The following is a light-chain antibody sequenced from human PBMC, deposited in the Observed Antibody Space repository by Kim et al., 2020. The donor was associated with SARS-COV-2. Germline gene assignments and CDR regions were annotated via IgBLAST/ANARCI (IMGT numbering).Light chain of an antibody. CDR3: QAWDSTYV. CDR1: KWGDKY. J-gene: IGLJ3*02. V-gene: IGLV3-1*01. CDR2: RDS. Sequence: SYELTQPPSVSVPPGQTASMTCSGDKWGDKYACWYQQKPGQFPVLVIYRDSKRPTGIPERFSGSNSGNTATLTISGTQAMDEADYYCQAWDSTYVFGGGTQVTVL.